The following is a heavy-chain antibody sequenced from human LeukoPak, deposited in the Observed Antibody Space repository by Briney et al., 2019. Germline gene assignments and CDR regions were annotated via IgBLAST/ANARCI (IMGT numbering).Heavy chain of an antibody. J-gene: IGHJ4*02. CDR2: IYYSGST. V-gene: IGHV4-59*01. D-gene: IGHD5-24*01. CDR1: GGSISSYY. CDR3: ARDHHRGRDGYNPPGGTGY. Sequence: PSETLSLTCTVSGGSISSYYWSWIRQPPGKGLEWIGYIYYSGSTNYNPSLKSRVTISVDTSKNQFSLKLRSVTAADTAVYYCARDHHRGRDGYNPPGGTGYWGQGTLVTVSS.